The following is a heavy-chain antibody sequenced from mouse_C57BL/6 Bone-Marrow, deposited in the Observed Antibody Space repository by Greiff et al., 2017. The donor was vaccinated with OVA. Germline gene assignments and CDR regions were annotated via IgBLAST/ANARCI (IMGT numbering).Heavy chain of an antibody. V-gene: IGHV2-6*03. J-gene: IGHJ4*01. CDR3: ARPRDGFPYAMDY. D-gene: IGHD2-3*01. CDR1: GFSLTSYG. Sequence: QVQLKESGPGLVAPSQSLSITCTVSGFSLTSYGVHWVRQPPGKGLEWLVVIWSDGSTTYNSALKSRLSISKDNSKSQVFLKMNSLQTDDTAMYYCARPRDGFPYAMDYWGQGTSVTVSA. CDR2: IWSDGST.